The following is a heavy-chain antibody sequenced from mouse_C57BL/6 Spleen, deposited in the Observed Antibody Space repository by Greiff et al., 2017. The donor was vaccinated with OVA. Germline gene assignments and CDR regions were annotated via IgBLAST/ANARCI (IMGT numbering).Heavy chain of an antibody. Sequence: VQLQQPGAELVRPGTSVKLSCKASGYTFTSYWMHWVKQRPGQGLEWIGVIDPSDSYTNYNQKFKGKATLTVDTSSSTAYMQLSSLTSEDSAVYYCARSIYYDYEGFDYWGQGTTLTVSS. D-gene: IGHD2-4*01. CDR2: IDPSDSYT. CDR3: ARSIYYDYEGFDY. CDR1: GYTFTSYW. J-gene: IGHJ2*01. V-gene: IGHV1-59*01.